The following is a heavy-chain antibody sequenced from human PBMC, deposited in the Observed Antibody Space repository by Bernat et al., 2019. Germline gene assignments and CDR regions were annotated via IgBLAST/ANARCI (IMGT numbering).Heavy chain of an antibody. J-gene: IGHJ4*02. V-gene: IGHV3-23*01. CDR3: EKDDCRGRCPTGELDY. Sequence: EVQLLESGGGLVQPGGSLRLSCAASGFTFSSYAMSWVRQAPGKGLEWVSAISGSGGSTYYADSVKGRFTISRDNSKNTLYLQMNSLRAEDTAVYYCEKDDCRGRCPTGELDYWGQGTLVTVSS. CDR2: ISGSGGST. CDR1: GFTFSSYA. D-gene: IGHD2-21*01.